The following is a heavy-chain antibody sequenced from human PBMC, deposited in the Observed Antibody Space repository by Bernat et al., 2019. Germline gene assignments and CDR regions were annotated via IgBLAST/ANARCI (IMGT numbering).Heavy chain of an antibody. CDR3: ARQAIGQQLVPPYFDY. Sequence: EVQLVQSGAEVKKPGESLKISCKGSGYSFTSYWIGWVRQMPGKGLEWMGIIYPGDSDTRYSPSFQGQVTISADKSISTAYLQWSSLKASDTAMYYCARQAIGQQLVPPYFDYWGQGTLVTVSS. J-gene: IGHJ4*02. D-gene: IGHD6-13*01. CDR2: IYPGDSDT. CDR1: GYSFTSYW. V-gene: IGHV5-51*01.